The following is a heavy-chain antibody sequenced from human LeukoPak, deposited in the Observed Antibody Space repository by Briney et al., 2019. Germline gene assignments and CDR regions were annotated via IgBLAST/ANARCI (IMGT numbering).Heavy chain of an antibody. Sequence: GGSLRLSCAASGFTFSSYSMNWVRQAPGKGLEWVSSISSSSSYIYYADSVKGRFTISRDNAKNSLYLQMNSLRAEDTAVYYCASARIAAGVEGDVWGKGTTVTVSS. V-gene: IGHV3-21*01. CDR3: ASARIAAGVEGDV. CDR1: GFTFSSYS. CDR2: ISSSSSYI. J-gene: IGHJ6*04. D-gene: IGHD6-13*01.